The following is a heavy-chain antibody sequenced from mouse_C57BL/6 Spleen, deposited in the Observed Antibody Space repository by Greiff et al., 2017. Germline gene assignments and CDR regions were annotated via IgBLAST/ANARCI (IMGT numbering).Heavy chain of an antibody. D-gene: IGHD1-1*01. CDR1: GYTFTSYW. Sequence: QVQLQQPGAELVKPGASVKLSCKASGYTFTSYWMPWVKQRPGQGLEWIGMIHPNSGSTNYNEKFKSQATLTVDKSSSTAYMQLSSLTSEDSAVYYCARAPYDYGSSYYWYFDVWGTGTTVTVSS. V-gene: IGHV1-64*01. CDR3: ARAPYDYGSSYYWYFDV. CDR2: IHPNSGST. J-gene: IGHJ1*03.